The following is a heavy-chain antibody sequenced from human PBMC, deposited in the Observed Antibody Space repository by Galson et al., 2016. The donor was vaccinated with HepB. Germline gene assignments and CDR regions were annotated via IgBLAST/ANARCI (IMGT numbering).Heavy chain of an antibody. CDR2: VIPGNGNT. J-gene: IGHJ4*02. V-gene: IGHV1-18*01. CDR1: AYTFTNYA. D-gene: IGHD3-10*01. CDR3: ARSRGAGEYFEY. Sequence: SVKVSCKASAYTFTNYAIHWVRQAPGQGLEWMGWVIPGNGNTNYAQKLQDRVTMTTDTSTTTAYMELRSLRSDDTAVYYCARSRGAGEYFEYWGQGTQVTVSS.